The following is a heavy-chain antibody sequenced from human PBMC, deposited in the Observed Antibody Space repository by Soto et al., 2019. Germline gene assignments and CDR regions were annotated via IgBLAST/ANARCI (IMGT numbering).Heavy chain of an antibody. CDR2: ISSSSSYI. V-gene: IGHV3-21*01. CDR1: GFTFSSYS. Sequence: EVQLVESGGGLVKPGGSLRLSCAASGFTFSSYSMNWVRQAPGKGLEWVSSISSSSSYIYYADSVKGRFTISRDNAKNSRYLQMNSLRAEDTAVYYCARDREYYDILTGYYRPFDYWGQGTLVTVSS. J-gene: IGHJ4*02. CDR3: ARDREYYDILTGYYRPFDY. D-gene: IGHD3-9*01.